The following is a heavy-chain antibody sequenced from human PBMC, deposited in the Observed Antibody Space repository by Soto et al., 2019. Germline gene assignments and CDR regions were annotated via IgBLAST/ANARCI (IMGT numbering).Heavy chain of an antibody. D-gene: IGHD2-2*01. CDR1: GGTFSSYA. J-gene: IGHJ4*02. CDR3: ARDPTFYCSSTSCYD. Sequence: SVKVSCKASGGTFSSYAISWVRQAPGQGLEWMGGIIPIFGTANYAQKFQGRVTITADESTSTAYMELSGLRSEDTAVYYCARDPTFYCSSTSCYDWGQGTLVTVSS. V-gene: IGHV1-69*13. CDR2: IIPIFGTA.